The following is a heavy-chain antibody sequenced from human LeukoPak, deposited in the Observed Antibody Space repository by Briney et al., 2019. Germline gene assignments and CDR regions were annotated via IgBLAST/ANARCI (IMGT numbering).Heavy chain of an antibody. D-gene: IGHD3-10*01. CDR3: ARFTLHGSGSYYKARNWFDP. CDR1: GFTLSSFV. CDR2: INHSGST. V-gene: IGHV4-34*01. J-gene: IGHJ5*02. Sequence: GSLRLSCAASGFTLSSFVMSWVRQPPGKGLEWIGEINHSGSTNYNPSLKSRVTISVDTSKNQFSLKLSSVTAADTAVYYCARFTLHGSGSYYKARNWFDPWGQGTLVTVSS.